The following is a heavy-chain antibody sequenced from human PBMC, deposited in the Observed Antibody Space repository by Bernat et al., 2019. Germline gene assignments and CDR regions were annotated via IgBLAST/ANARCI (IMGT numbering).Heavy chain of an antibody. CDR2: IDHRWGT. J-gene: IGHJ4*02. CDR1: GGSIGSTNW. Sequence: QVQLHESGPGLVAPSGTLSLTCAVSGGSIGSTNWWNWVRQPPGKGLEWIGEIDHRWGTSYNPSLRSRVTISVGKSTNQFSLQLSSVTAADTAVYYCAANYFGSGSFPYWGQGTLVTVSS. CDR3: AANYFGSGSFPY. D-gene: IGHD3-10*01. V-gene: IGHV4-4*02.